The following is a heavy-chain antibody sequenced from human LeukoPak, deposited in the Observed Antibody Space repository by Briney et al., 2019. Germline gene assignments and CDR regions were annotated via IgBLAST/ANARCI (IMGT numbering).Heavy chain of an antibody. CDR2: IGTAGDT. CDR3: ARATDCSSTSCYSGAFDI. CDR1: GITFSSSW. J-gene: IGHJ3*02. V-gene: IGHV3-13*01. Sequence: GGSLRLSCAASGITFSSSWMQWVRQATGKGLEWVSAIGTAGDTYYPGSVKGRFTISRENAKNSLYLQMNSLRAGDTAVYYCARATDCSSTSCYSGAFDIWGQGTMVTVSS. D-gene: IGHD2-2*01.